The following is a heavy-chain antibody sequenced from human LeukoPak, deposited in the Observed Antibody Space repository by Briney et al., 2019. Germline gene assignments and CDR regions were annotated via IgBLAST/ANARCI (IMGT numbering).Heavy chain of an antibody. D-gene: IGHD3-10*01. Sequence: GESLKISCQGSGYSFNAYWVGWVRQMPGKGLEWMGIIYPGDSDTRYSPSFQGQVTISVDKSISTAYLQWSSLKASDTAMYYCARSLRGVTIPLQGYFDYWGQGTLVTVSS. J-gene: IGHJ4*02. CDR1: GYSFNAYW. CDR3: ARSLRGVTIPLQGYFDY. CDR2: IYPGDSDT. V-gene: IGHV5-51*01.